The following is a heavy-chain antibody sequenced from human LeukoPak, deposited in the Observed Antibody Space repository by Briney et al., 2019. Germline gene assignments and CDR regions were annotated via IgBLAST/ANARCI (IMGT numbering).Heavy chain of an antibody. CDR1: GGSFSGYY. Sequence: PSETLSLTCAVYGGSFSGYYWSWIRQPPGKGLEWIGEINHSGSTNYNPSLKSRVTISVDTSKNQFSLKLSSVTAADTAVYYCARVPNTYYYDSSGYHQPWGYYYYMDVWGKGTTVTVSS. V-gene: IGHV4-34*01. D-gene: IGHD3-22*01. CDR2: INHSGST. CDR3: ARVPNTYYYDSSGYHQPWGYYYYMDV. J-gene: IGHJ6*03.